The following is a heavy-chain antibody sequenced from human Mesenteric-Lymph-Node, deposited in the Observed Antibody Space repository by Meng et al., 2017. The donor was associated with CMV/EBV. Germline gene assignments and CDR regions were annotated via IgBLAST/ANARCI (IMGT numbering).Heavy chain of an antibody. CDR3: TTDPLGRAYCGGDCLANFDY. J-gene: IGHJ4*02. CDR1: GFTFSSYA. D-gene: IGHD2-21*01. Sequence: GGSLRLSCAASGFTFSSYAMSWVRQAPGKGLEWVGRIKSKTDGGTTDYAAPVKGRFTISRDDSKNTLYLQMNSLKTEDTAVYYCTTDPLGRAYCGGDCLANFDYWGQGTLVTVSS. V-gene: IGHV3-15*01. CDR2: IKSKTDGGTT.